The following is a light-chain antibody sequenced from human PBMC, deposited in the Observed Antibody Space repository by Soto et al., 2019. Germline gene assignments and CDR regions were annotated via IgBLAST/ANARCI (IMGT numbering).Light chain of an antibody. CDR2: GGA. CDR3: QQYSSSRT. V-gene: IGKV3-20*01. Sequence: EIVLTQSPGTLSLSPGERATLSCRASQSVSSNHLAWYQQKPGQAPRLLIYGGASRATGIPVRFSGSGSETDFTLTITRLEPEDFAVYYCQQYSSSRTFGQGTKVDI. CDR1: QSVSSNH. J-gene: IGKJ1*01.